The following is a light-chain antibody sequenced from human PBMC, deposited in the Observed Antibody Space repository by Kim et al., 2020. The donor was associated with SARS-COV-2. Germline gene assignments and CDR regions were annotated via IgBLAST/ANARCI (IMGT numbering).Light chain of an antibody. CDR3: SSYTTLNTPV. CDR2: DVT. Sequence: QSVVTQPASVSGSPGQSITISCTGTSGNIGAYDFVSWYQQHPDKAPKLIIFDVTNRPSGVSNRFSASKSGNTASLIISGLQAEDEADYYCSSYTTLNTPVFGGGTQLTVL. CDR1: SGNIGAYDF. J-gene: IGLJ3*02. V-gene: IGLV2-14*03.